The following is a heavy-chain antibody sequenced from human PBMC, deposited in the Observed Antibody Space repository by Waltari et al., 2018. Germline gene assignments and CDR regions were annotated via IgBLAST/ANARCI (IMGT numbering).Heavy chain of an antibody. D-gene: IGHD1-7*01. CDR3: VKDDATWNYGH. J-gene: IGHJ4*02. V-gene: IGHV3-48*03. CDR2: ISATGTT. Sequence: EVQLVESGGGLVQPGGSLRLSCAASGFPFSSYEMNWVRQAPGKGLEWVSYISATGTTYYTESVKGRFTISRDNAKNSLYLQMNSLRAEDTAVYYCVKDDATWNYGHWGRGTLVTVSS. CDR1: GFPFSSYE.